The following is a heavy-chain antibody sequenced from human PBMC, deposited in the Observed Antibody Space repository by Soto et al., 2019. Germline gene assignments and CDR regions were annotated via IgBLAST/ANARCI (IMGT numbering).Heavy chain of an antibody. V-gene: IGHV3-30*18. CDR1: GFTFSSYG. D-gene: IGHD3-9*01. CDR2: ISYDGSNK. J-gene: IGHJ4*02. CDR3: AKDSNYVLRYFDWLLPDY. Sequence: QPGGSLRLSCAASGFTFSSYGMHWVRQAPGKGLEWVAVISYDGSNKYYADSVKGRFTISRDNSKNTLYLQMNSLRAEDTAVYYCAKDSNYVLRYFDWLLPDYWGQGTLVTVSS.